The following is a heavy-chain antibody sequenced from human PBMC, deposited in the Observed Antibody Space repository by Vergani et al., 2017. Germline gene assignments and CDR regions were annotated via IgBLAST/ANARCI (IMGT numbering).Heavy chain of an antibody. D-gene: IGHD6-6*01. V-gene: IGHV3-30*01. Sequence: QVQLVESGGGVVQPGRSLRLSCAASGFTFSSYAMHWVRQAPGKGLEWVAVISYDGSNKYYADSVKGRFTISRDNSKNTMYLQMNSLRAEDTAVYSCARKNPTTYSSSSYFDYWGQGTLVTVSS. CDR1: GFTFSSYA. J-gene: IGHJ4*02. CDR2: ISYDGSNK. CDR3: ARKNPTTYSSSSYFDY.